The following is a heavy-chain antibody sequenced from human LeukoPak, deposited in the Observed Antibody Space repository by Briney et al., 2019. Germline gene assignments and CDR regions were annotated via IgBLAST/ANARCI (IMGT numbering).Heavy chain of an antibody. CDR1: GGSFSGYY. J-gene: IGHJ6*03. CDR2: INHSGST. CDR3: ARLGAMVRGSWYYYYYYYMDV. Sequence: SETLSLTCAVYGGSFSGYYWSWIRQPPGKGLEWIGEINHSGSTNYNPSLKSRVTISVDTSKNQFSLKLSSVTAADTAVYYCARLGAMVRGSWYYYYYYYMDVWGKGTTVTISS. V-gene: IGHV4-34*01. D-gene: IGHD3-10*01.